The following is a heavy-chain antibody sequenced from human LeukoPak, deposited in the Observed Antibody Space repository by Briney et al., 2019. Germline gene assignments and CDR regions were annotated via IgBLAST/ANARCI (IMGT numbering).Heavy chain of an antibody. V-gene: IGHV4-30-4*08. CDR2: IYYGGST. CDR1: GGSISSGDYY. D-gene: IGHD3-22*01. CDR3: ARGYDSSGYYSYFDY. Sequence: SQTLSLTCTVSGGSISSGDYYWSWIRQPPGKGLEWIGYIYYGGSTYYNPSLKSRVTISVDTSKNQFSLKLSSVTAADTAVYYCARGYDSSGYYSYFDYWGQGTLVTVSS. J-gene: IGHJ4*02.